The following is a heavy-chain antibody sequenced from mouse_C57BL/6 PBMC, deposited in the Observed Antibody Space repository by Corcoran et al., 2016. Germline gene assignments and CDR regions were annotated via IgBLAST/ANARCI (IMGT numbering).Heavy chain of an antibody. Sequence: EVQLQQSGPELVKPGASVKISCKASGYTFTDYYMNWVKQSHGKSLEWIGDINPNNGGTSYNQKFKGKATLTVDKSSSTAYIELRSLTSEDSAVYYCARRGYSNFFFAYWGQGTLVTVSA. CDR2: INPNNGGT. V-gene: IGHV1-26*01. CDR1: GYTFTDYY. D-gene: IGHD2-5*01. CDR3: ARRGYSNFFFAY. J-gene: IGHJ3*01.